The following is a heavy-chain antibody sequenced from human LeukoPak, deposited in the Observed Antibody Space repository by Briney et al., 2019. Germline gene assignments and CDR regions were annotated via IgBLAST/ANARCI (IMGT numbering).Heavy chain of an antibody. CDR2: IRNDGSNK. CDR3: AKDQSSFCSRSSCYALHY. D-gene: IGHD2-2*01. V-gene: IGHV3-30*02. Sequence: PGGSLRLSCGASGFTFSGYGMHWVRQAPGKGLEWVAFIRNDGSNKYYADSVKGRFTVSRDNSINTLYLQIGGLRPEDTALYYCAKDQSSFCSRSSCYALHYWGQGTLVAVSS. CDR1: GFTFSGYG. J-gene: IGHJ4*02.